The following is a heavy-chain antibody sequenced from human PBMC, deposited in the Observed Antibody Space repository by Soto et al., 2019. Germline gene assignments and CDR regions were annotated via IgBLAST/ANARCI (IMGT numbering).Heavy chain of an antibody. V-gene: IGHV1-18*04. CDR1: GYSFTSYG. Sequence: ASVKVSCKASGYSFTSYGISWVRQAPGQGLEWMGWISGDNGNTKHAQKFQGRLTMTTETSTNTIYMELRRLSLDDTAVYYCARAWRSGSFSTYWGQGTLVTVSS. J-gene: IGHJ4*02. D-gene: IGHD1-26*01. CDR3: ARAWRSGSFSTY. CDR2: ISGDNGNT.